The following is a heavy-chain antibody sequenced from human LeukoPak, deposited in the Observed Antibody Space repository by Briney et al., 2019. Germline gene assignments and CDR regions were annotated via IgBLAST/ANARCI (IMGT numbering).Heavy chain of an antibody. Sequence: SETLSLTCTVSGYSISSGYYWAWIRQPPGKGLEWIGTIYHSDSTYYNPSLESRVAISVDTSKNQFSLKLNSVTAADTAVYYCARFERSTGCYWGQGTLVTVSS. CDR1: GYSISSGYY. CDR3: ARFERSTGCY. D-gene: IGHD2-8*02. CDR2: IYHSDST. V-gene: IGHV4-38-2*02. J-gene: IGHJ4*02.